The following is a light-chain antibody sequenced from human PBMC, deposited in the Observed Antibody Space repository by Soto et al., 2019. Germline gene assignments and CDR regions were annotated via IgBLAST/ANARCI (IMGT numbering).Light chain of an antibody. J-gene: IGLJ2*01. CDR3: CSYAGSSTVV. CDR2: EGS. V-gene: IGLV2-23*01. CDR1: SSEVGSYNL. Sequence: QSVLTQPASVSGSPGQSITISCTGTSSEVGSYNLVSWYQQHPGKAPKLMIYEGSKRTSGVSNRFSGSKSGNTASLTISGLQAEDEADYYCCSYAGSSTVVFGGGTKVTVL.